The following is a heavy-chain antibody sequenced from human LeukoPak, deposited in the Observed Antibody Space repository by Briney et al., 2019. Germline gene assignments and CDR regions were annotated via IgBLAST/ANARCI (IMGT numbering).Heavy chain of an antibody. J-gene: IGHJ4*02. V-gene: IGHV3-53*01. CDR3: ARRLPTAWGADY. D-gene: IGHD7-27*01. Sequence: PGGSLRLSCAVSGFTVSTNYITWVRQAPGKGLEWVSVIYTGGSTYYADSVKGRFTISRDNSKNTLYLQMSSLRTEDTAVYYCARRLPTAWGADYWGQGTLVTVSS. CDR1: GFTVSTNY. CDR2: IYTGGST.